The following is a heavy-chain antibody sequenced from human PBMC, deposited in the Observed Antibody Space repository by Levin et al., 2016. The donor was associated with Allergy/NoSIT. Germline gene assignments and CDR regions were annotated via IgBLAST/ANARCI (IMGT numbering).Heavy chain of an antibody. CDR2: IYWNDDK. D-gene: IGHD6-19*01. Sequence: PGKALEWLALIYWNDDKRYSPSLKSRLTITKDTSKNQVVLTMTNMDPVDTATYYCAHSPYLVESDSSGWYYWGQGTLVTVSS. CDR3: AHSPYLVESDSSGWYY. J-gene: IGHJ4*02. V-gene: IGHV2-5*01.